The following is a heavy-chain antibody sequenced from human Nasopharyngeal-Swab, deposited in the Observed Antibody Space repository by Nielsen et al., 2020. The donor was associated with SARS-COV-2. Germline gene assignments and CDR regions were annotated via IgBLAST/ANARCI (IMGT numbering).Heavy chain of an antibody. D-gene: IGHD6-19*01. CDR2: ISSSGSTI. J-gene: IGHJ4*02. Sequence: RQAPGKGLEWVSYISSSGSTIYYADSVKGRFTISRDNAKNSLYLQMNSLRAEDTAVYYCARGPWLTPYYFDYWGQGTLVTVSS. V-gene: IGHV3-11*01. CDR3: ARGPWLTPYYFDY.